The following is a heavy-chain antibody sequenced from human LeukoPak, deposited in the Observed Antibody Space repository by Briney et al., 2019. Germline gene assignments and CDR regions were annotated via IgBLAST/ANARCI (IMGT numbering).Heavy chain of an antibody. CDR3: AGLVGRYSSGLYYYYFDY. V-gene: IGHV4-4*02. CDR1: GDSINSLDL. J-gene: IGHJ4*02. CDR2: MYLSGTT. Sequence: SETLSLTCTVSGDSINSLDLWSWVRQPPGKGLEWIGEMYLSGTTHSNPSVKSRVTISIDKSKNQFFLNLSSVTAADMAVYYCAGLVGRYSSGLYYYYFDYWGQGTLVTVSS. D-gene: IGHD3-22*01.